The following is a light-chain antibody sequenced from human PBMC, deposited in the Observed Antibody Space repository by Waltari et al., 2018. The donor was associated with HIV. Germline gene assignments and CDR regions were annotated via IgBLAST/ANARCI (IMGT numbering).Light chain of an antibody. Sequence: DIQMTQSPSTLSVSVGDRVTITCRASQSISSWLAWYQQKPGKAPKLLIYKASSLETGVPSRFSGSGSGTEFTLTISSLQPDDCATYYCQHYNTYPWTFGQGTKVEIK. CDR2: KAS. J-gene: IGKJ1*01. CDR3: QHYNTYPWT. V-gene: IGKV1-5*03. CDR1: QSISSW.